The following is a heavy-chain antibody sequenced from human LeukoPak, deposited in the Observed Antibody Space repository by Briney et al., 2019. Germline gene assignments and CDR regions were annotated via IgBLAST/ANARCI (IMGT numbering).Heavy chain of an antibody. CDR1: GGSISSYY. Sequence: SETLSLTCTVCGGSISSYYWSWIRQPPGKGLEWVGYIYYSGSTKYNPSLKSRVTISVDTSKNQFSLRLRSVTAADTAVYYSARDLYYYDSRGYRHDAFDIWGQGTMVTVSP. CDR3: ARDLYYYDSRGYRHDAFDI. J-gene: IGHJ3*02. CDR2: IYYSGST. V-gene: IGHV4-59*12. D-gene: IGHD3-22*01.